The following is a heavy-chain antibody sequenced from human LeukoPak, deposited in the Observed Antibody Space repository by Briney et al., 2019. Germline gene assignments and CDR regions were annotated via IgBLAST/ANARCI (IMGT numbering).Heavy chain of an antibody. CDR1: GYTLTELS. CDR3: ATDAPNSSGWYYFDY. Sequence: GASVKVSCKVSGYTLTELSMHWVRQAPGKGLEWMGGFDPEDGETIYAQKFQGRVTMTEDTSTDTAYMELSSLRSEDTAVYYCATDAPNSSGWYYFDYWGQGTLVTVSS. CDR2: FDPEDGET. J-gene: IGHJ4*02. V-gene: IGHV1-24*01. D-gene: IGHD6-19*01.